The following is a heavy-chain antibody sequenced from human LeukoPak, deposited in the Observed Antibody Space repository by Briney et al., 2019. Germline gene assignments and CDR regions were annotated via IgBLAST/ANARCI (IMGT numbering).Heavy chain of an antibody. CDR1: GFTFSSYA. D-gene: IGHD4-17*01. Sequence: GGSLRLSCAASGFTFSSYAMSWVRQAPGKGLEWVSAISGSGGSTYYADSVKGRFTISRDNSKNTLYLQMNSLRAEDTAVYYCANLDDYGDYVSDYWGQGTLVTVSS. J-gene: IGHJ4*02. CDR2: ISGSGGST. V-gene: IGHV3-23*01. CDR3: ANLDDYGDYVSDY.